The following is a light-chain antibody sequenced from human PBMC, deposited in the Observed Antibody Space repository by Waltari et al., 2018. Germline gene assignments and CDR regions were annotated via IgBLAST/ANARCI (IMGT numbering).Light chain of an antibody. J-gene: IGLJ1*01. Sequence: QSALTQPASVSGSPGQSITISCTGTRGDVGGYNYVSWYQQPPGKAPKLMIYDVSKRPSGASNRFSGSKSGNTASLTVSGLQAEDEADYYCCSYAGASTYVFGTGTKVTVL. CDR1: RGDVGGYNY. V-gene: IGLV2-23*02. CDR2: DVS. CDR3: CSYAGASTYV.